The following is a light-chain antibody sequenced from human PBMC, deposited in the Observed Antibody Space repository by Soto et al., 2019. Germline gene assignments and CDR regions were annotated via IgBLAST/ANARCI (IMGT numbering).Light chain of an antibody. J-gene: IGKJ3*01. CDR1: QRVLYASNYKNY. V-gene: IGKV4-1*01. CDR2: WAS. Sequence: DIVMTQSPDSLSVSLGARATISCKPSQRVLYASNYKNYLAWYQQKPGQPPKLLIYWASTRESGVPDRFSGSGSGTEFTLTISSLQAEDVAVYYCQQYYSSPFTFGPGTKVEI. CDR3: QQYYSSPFT.